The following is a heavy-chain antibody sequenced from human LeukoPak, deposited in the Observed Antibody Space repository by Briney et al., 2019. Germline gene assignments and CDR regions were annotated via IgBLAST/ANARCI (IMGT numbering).Heavy chain of an antibody. V-gene: IGHV4-31*03. D-gene: IGHD4-17*01. CDR1: GGSISSGGYY. J-gene: IGHJ4*02. CDR3: ARHRLYGDYANFDY. CDR2: IYYSGST. Sequence: PSETLSLTCTVSGGSISSGGYYWSWIRQHPGKGLEWIGYIYYSGSTYYNPSLKSRVTISVDTSKNQFSLKLSSVTAADTAVYYCARHRLYGDYANFDYWVQGTLVTVSS.